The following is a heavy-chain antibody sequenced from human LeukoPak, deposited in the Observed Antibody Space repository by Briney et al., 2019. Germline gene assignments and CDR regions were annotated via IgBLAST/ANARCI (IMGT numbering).Heavy chain of an antibody. V-gene: IGHV3-74*01. Sequence: GGSLRLPRAASGFTFSSYWMHWVRQAPGKGLVWVSRINSDGSSTSYADSVKGRFTISRDNAKNTLYLQMNSLRAEDTAVYYCARAGYFDWLLDYWGQGTLVTVSS. D-gene: IGHD3-9*01. CDR1: GFTFSSYW. CDR3: ARAGYFDWLLDY. CDR2: INSDGSST. J-gene: IGHJ4*02.